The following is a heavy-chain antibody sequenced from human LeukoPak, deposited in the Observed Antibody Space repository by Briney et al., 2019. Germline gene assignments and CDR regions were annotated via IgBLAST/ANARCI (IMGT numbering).Heavy chain of an antibody. Sequence: SQTLSLTCAISGDSVSSNSAAWNWLRQSPSRGLEWLGRTYYRSKWYYDYAPSVKSRTSINPDTSKNQFSLKLSSVTAADTAVYYCARDRGYFDYWGQGTLVTISS. CDR3: ARDRGYFDY. D-gene: IGHD3-10*01. CDR1: GDSVSSNSAA. J-gene: IGHJ4*02. CDR2: TYYRSKWYY. V-gene: IGHV6-1*01.